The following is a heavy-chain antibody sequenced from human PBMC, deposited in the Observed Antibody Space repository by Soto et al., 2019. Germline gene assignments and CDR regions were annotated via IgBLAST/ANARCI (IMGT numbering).Heavy chain of an antibody. CDR2: IYQSGST. D-gene: IGHD3-3*02. CDR1: GGSVSSGGYA. CDR3: ARAIFYYGLDV. Sequence: QLQLQESGSGLVKPSETLSLTCVVSGGSVSSGGYAWSWIRQPPGKGLEWIGYIYQSGSTYYNPSLKSRITISLDRSKEQFSLKLSSVTAADTAVYYCARAIFYYGLDVWGQGTTVTVS. V-gene: IGHV4-30-2*01. J-gene: IGHJ6*02.